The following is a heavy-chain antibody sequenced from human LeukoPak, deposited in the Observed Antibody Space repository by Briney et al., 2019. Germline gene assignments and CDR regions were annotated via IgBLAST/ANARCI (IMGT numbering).Heavy chain of an antibody. V-gene: IGHV3-21*01. CDR3: ARVGKRGYDILTGYYFDY. CDR1: GLTFSSYS. CDR2: ISSSSSYI. Sequence: VKPGGSLRLSCAASGLTFSSYSMNWVRQAPGKGLEWVSSISSSSSYIYYADSVKGRFTISRDNAKNSLYLQMNSLRAEDTAVHYCARVGKRGYDILTGYYFDYWGQGTLVTVSS. J-gene: IGHJ4*02. D-gene: IGHD3-9*01.